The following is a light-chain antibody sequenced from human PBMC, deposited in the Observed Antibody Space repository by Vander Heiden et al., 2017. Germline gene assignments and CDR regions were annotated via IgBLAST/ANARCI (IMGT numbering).Light chain of an antibody. J-gene: IGLJ1*01. CDR1: SSDAGLYTY. CDR3: SSYTSITTLV. Sequence: QSALTQPASMSGSPGQSITISCTGTSSDAGLYTYVSWYQQLPGKAPKVLIHDVATRPSGVSHRFSGSKSGNTASLTISGLQTEDEAHYYCSSYTSITTLVFGTGTKVTVL. V-gene: IGLV2-14*03. CDR2: DVA.